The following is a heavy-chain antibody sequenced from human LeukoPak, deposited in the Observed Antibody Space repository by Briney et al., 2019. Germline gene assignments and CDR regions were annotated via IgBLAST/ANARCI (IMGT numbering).Heavy chain of an antibody. CDR1: GYTFTNYD. D-gene: IGHD3-10*01. CDR2: VSPNSGKT. V-gene: IGHV1-8*01. CDR3: ARGRVVWFGAGWYYDL. Sequence: ASVKVSCKASGYTFTNYDFNWVRQATGQGLEWMGWVSPNSGKTEYAQKFQGRVTMTRNASISTVYMELNSLRSEDTAVYYCARGRVVWFGAGWYYDLWGRGTLVTVS. J-gene: IGHJ2*01.